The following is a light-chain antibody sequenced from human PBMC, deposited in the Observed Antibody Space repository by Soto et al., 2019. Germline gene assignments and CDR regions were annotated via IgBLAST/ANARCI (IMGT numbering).Light chain of an antibody. CDR1: QSIGNE. CDR2: GAS. Sequence: EIVMTQSPATVSVSPGETATRSCRASQSIGNELAWYQQSPCQAPTLVIYGASTRATGVPASFRGSGSGTDFTLTITGLQSEDFALYWCQQYDNWPPTFGVGTKVEIK. V-gene: IGKV3-15*01. J-gene: IGKJ4*01. CDR3: QQYDNWPPT.